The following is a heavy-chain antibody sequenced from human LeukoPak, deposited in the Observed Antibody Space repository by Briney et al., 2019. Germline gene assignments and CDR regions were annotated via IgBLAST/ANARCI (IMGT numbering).Heavy chain of an antibody. D-gene: IGHD3-10*01. J-gene: IGHJ4*02. V-gene: IGHV3-48*04. CDR2: IGSSGDRTT. CDR3: ARDRSEYYYASGSSDY. Sequence: GGSLRLSCAASGFTFSIYSLNWVRQAPGKGLEWVSYIGSSGDRTTHYADSVKGRFTISRDNAKNSLYLQMNSLRAEDTAVYYCARDRSEYYYASGSSDYWGQGTLVTVSS. CDR1: GFTFSIYS.